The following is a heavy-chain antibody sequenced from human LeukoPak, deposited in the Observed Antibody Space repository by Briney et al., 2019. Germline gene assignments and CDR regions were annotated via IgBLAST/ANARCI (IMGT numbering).Heavy chain of an antibody. D-gene: IGHD2-8*01. CDR2: ISGSGGST. V-gene: IGHV3-23*01. Sequence: GGSLRLSCAASGFTFSSYAVSWVRQAPGKGLEWVSSISGSGGSTYSADSVKGRFTISRDNSKNTLYLQMNSLRAEDTALYYCAKDRSCTNDICHGDLVYWRQGTLVTVSS. CDR3: AKDRSCTNDICHGDLVY. CDR1: GFTFSSYA. J-gene: IGHJ4*02.